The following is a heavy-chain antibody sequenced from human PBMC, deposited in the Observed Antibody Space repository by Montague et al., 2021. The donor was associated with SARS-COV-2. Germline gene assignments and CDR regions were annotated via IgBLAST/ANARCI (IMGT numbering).Heavy chain of an antibody. CDR1: GGPISSYY. Sequence: SETLSLTCTVSGGPISSYYWSWIRQPPGKGLEWIGYIYYSGSTNYNPSLKSRVTISVDTSKNQFSLKLSSVTAADTAVYYCAREGMVRGVNPHYYHGMDVWGQGTTVTVSS. J-gene: IGHJ6*02. CDR3: AREGMVRGVNPHYYHGMDV. V-gene: IGHV4-59*01. CDR2: IYYSGST. D-gene: IGHD3-10*01.